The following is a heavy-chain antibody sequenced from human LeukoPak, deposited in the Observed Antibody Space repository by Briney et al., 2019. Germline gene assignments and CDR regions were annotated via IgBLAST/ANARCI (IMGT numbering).Heavy chain of an antibody. D-gene: IGHD2-2*02. CDR3: ARGCSSTSCYMGGWFDP. J-gene: IGHJ5*02. Sequence: ASVKVSCKASGYTFTGYYMHWVRPAPGQGLEWMGWINPNSGGTNYAQKFQGRVTMTRDTSISTAYMELSRLRSDDTAVYYCARGCSSTSCYMGGWFDPWGQGTLVTVSS. CDR2: INPNSGGT. V-gene: IGHV1-2*02. CDR1: GYTFTGYY.